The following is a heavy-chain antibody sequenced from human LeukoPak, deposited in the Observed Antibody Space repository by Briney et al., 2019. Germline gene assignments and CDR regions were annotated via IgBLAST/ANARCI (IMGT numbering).Heavy chain of an antibody. CDR1: GFTLDDYG. CDR2: INWNGGST. CDR3: ARGSDGYVWGRHDY. D-gene: IGHD3-16*01. Sequence: GGSLRLSCAPSGFTLDDYGMSWVRQAPGKGLEWVSGINWNGGSTGYADSVKGRFTISRDNAKNSLYLQMNSLRAEDTALYYCARGSDGYVWGRHDYWGQGTLVTVSS. V-gene: IGHV3-20*04. J-gene: IGHJ4*02.